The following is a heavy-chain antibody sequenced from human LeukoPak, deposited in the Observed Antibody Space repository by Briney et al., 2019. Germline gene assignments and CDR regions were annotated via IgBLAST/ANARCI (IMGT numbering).Heavy chain of an antibody. CDR3: ARDPRNKGLGP. CDR1: GFTLRNYW. CDR2: SNGDGSTT. J-gene: IGHJ5*02. Sequence: PGGSLRLSCAASGFTLRNYWMYWVRQAPGKGLVCVARSNGDGSTTNYADSVKGRFIISRDNAKNTLYLQMNSLTAEDTAVYFCARDPRNKGLGPWGQGTLVTVSS. D-gene: IGHD2/OR15-2a*01. V-gene: IGHV3-74*01.